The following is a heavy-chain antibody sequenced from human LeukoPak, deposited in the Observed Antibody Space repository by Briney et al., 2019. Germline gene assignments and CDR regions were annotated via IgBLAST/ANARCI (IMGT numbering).Heavy chain of an antibody. CDR2: ISYDGSNE. J-gene: IGHJ4*02. CDR3: AKLHGYSSGWFSSDLDY. V-gene: IGHV3-30*15. Sequence: NPGGSLRLSCAASGFTFSSYVMHWVRQAPGKGLEWVAAISYDGSNEGYADSVKGRFTISRDNSKNTLYLQMSSLRAEDTAVYYCAKLHGYSSGWFSSDLDYWGQGTLVTVSS. CDR1: GFTFSSYV. D-gene: IGHD6-19*01.